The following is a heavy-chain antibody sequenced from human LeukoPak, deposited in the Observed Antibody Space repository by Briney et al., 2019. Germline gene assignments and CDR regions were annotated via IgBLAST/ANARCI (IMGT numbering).Heavy chain of an antibody. V-gene: IGHV3-23*01. Sequence: PGGSLRLSCAASGFTFGSYAMGWVRQAPGKGLEWVSTIGSTGTSTFYADSVKGRFTISRDNSKNTPYLQMNSLRAEDTAVYFCAKHLWSKYYFDYWGQGNLVIVSS. CDR3: AKHLWSKYYFDY. CDR1: GFTFGSYA. J-gene: IGHJ4*02. CDR2: IGSTGTST. D-gene: IGHD3-10*01.